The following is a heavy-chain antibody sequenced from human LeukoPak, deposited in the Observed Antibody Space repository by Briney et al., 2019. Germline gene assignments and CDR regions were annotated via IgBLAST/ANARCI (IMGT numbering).Heavy chain of an antibody. CDR1: GFTLSAYW. V-gene: IGHV3-7*01. CDR2: INPDGSGK. J-gene: IGHJ4*02. Sequence: GGSLRLSCEASGFTLSAYWMNWVRQVPGKGLDWVTNINPDGSGKRYVDSVKGRFTIARDNADNSLSLQMNSLRAEDTAVYYCASWGAGGNSWGQGTLVTVSS. CDR3: ASWGAGGNS. D-gene: IGHD3-16*01.